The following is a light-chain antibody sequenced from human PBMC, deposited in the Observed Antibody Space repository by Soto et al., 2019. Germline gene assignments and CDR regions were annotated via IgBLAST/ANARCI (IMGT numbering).Light chain of an antibody. Sequence: DIVVTHSPYALAVSLGGRAAINCKSSQRVLYSSNNKNYLAWYQQKPGQPPKLLIYWASTLKTGVPSRFSGSGSGTDFTLTISSLQPDDFATYYCQHYNSYSQAFGQGTKVDIK. CDR3: QHYNSYSQA. V-gene: IGKV4-1*01. CDR2: WAS. J-gene: IGKJ1*01. CDR1: QRVLYSSNNKNY.